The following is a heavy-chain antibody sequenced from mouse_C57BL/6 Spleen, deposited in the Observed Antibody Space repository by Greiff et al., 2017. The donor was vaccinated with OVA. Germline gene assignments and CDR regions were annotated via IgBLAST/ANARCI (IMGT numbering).Heavy chain of an antibody. Sequence: EVQRVESGGGLVQPGGSLSLSCAASGFTFTDYYMSWVRQPPGKALEWLGFIRNKANGYTTEYSASVKGRFTISRDNSQSILYLQMNALRAEDSATYYCARYTSYDYRGYYAMDYWGQGTSVTVSS. CDR3: ARYTSYDYRGYYAMDY. CDR1: GFTFTDYY. J-gene: IGHJ4*01. V-gene: IGHV7-3*01. D-gene: IGHD2-4*01. CDR2: IRNKANGYTT.